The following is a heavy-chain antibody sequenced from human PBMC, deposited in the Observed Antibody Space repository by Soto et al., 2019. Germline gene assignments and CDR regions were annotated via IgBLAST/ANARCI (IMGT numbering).Heavy chain of an antibody. CDR3: AKKWGGLHPLED. V-gene: IGHV3-23*01. CDR2: ISGGGTDT. D-gene: IGHD3-3*01. Sequence: EVQLLESGGALVHPGGSLRLSCAASGFTFSTYAMSWVRQAPGQGLEWVSAISGGGTDTYYADSVKGRFTISRDNSKNTLYLQMNSLRAEDTAIYYCAKKWGGLHPLEDWGQGTLVTVSS. CDR1: GFTFSTYA. J-gene: IGHJ4*02.